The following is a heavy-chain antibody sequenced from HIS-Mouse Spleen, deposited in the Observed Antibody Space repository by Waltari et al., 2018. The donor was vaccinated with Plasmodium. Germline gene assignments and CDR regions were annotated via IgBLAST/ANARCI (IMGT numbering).Heavy chain of an antibody. Sequence: EVQLVQSGAEVKKPGESLKISCKGSGYSFTSYWIGWVRQLPGKGLEWMGIIYPGDSDTRYSPSFQGQVTISADKSSSTAYLQWSSLKASDTAMYYCARQITYYDFWSGYYYFDYWGQGTLVTVSS. CDR3: ARQITYYDFWSGYYYFDY. V-gene: IGHV5-51*01. J-gene: IGHJ4*02. D-gene: IGHD3-3*01. CDR1: GYSFTSYW. CDR2: IYPGDSDT.